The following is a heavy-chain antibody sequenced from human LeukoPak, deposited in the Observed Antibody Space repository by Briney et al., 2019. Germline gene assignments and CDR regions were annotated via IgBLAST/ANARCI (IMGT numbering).Heavy chain of an antibody. J-gene: IGHJ4*02. CDR1: GLTFSSYA. Sequence: GGSLRLSCAASGLTFSSYAMNWVRQAPGKGLEWVSAISGSGGNTYYADSVKGRFTISRDNAKNSLYLQMNSLRAEDTAVYYCARGDCSGGSCYLSLTTIDYWGQGTLVTVSS. CDR2: ISGSGGNT. D-gene: IGHD2-15*01. CDR3: ARGDCSGGSCYLSLTTIDY. V-gene: IGHV3-23*01.